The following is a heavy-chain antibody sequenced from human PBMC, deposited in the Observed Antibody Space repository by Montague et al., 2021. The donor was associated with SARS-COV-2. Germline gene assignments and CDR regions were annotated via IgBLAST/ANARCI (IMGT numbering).Heavy chain of an antibody. Sequence: SETLSLTCTVSGGSISSYYWSWIRQPPGKGLEWIGYIYHSGSTNYNPSLKSRVTILVDMSKNQFSLKLSSVTAADTAVYYCARGMGGSYLYYFDYWGQGTLVTVSS. CDR2: IYHSGST. J-gene: IGHJ4*02. CDR1: GGSISSYY. D-gene: IGHD1-26*01. V-gene: IGHV4-59*01. CDR3: ARGMGGSYLYYFDY.